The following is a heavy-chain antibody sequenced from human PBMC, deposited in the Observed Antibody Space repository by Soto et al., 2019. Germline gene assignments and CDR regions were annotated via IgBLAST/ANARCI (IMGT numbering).Heavy chain of an antibody. CDR3: AKDQCRKSLRGGSCYRLPDY. Sequence: GGSLRLSCAASGFTFSSYAMSWVRQAPGKGLEWVSAISGSGGSTYYADSVKGRFTISRDNSKNTLYLQMNSLRAEDTAVYYCAKDQCRKSLRGGSCYRLPDYWGQGTLVTVSS. V-gene: IGHV3-23*01. CDR2: ISGSGGST. D-gene: IGHD2-15*01. CDR1: GFTFSSYA. J-gene: IGHJ4*02.